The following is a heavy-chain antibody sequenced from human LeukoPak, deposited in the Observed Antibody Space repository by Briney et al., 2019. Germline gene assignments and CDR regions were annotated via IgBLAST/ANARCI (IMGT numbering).Heavy chain of an antibody. CDR1: GYSISNGDY. Sequence: PSETLSLTCGVSGYSISNGDYWGWIRQPPGKGLEWIGSIYYSGSTHYNSSLKSRLTISVDTSKNQFSLKLNSVTAADTALYYCAINSSVMVGPVTRGTFDVWGPGTIVTVSS. CDR3: AINSSVMVGPVTRGTFDV. CDR2: IYYSGST. D-gene: IGHD2-15*01. J-gene: IGHJ3*01. V-gene: IGHV4-38-2*01.